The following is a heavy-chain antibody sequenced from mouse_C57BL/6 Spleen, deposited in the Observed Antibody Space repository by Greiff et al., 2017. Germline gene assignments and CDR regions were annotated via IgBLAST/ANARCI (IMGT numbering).Heavy chain of an antibody. D-gene: IGHD2-4*01. V-gene: IGHV5-9*01. Sequence: EVMLVESGGGLVKPGGSLKLSCAASGFTFSSYTMSWVRQTPEKRLEWVATISGGGGNTYYPDSVKGRFTISRDNAKNTLYLQMSSLRSEDTALYYCARHYDYDPLFDYWGQGTTLTVSS. CDR2: ISGGGGNT. J-gene: IGHJ2*01. CDR1: GFTFSSYT. CDR3: ARHYDYDPLFDY.